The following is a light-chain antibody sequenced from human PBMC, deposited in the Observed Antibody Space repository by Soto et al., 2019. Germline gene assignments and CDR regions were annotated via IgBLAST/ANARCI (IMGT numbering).Light chain of an antibody. J-gene: IGKJ1*01. CDR2: GAS. Sequence: EIVLTRSPGTLSLSPGERATLSCRAIQSVSSSYLAWYQQKPGQAPRLLIYGASSRATGIPDRFSGSGSGTDFTLTISRLEPEAFAVYYCQQYGSSTSTFGQGTKVDIK. CDR3: QQYGSSTST. V-gene: IGKV3-20*01. CDR1: QSVSSSY.